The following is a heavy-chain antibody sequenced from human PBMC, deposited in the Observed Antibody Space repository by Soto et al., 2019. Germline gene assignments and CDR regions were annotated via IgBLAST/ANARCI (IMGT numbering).Heavy chain of an antibody. CDR2: IIPLFGTA. V-gene: IGHV1-69*01. D-gene: IGHD3-10*01. CDR3: ATELGENPASPFDA. J-gene: IGHJ4*02. CDR1: GVTFSSET. Sequence: QVQLVQSGADVKKRGSSVKVSCQASGVTFSSETLGWVRQAPGQGLEWVGGIIPLFGTASYAQKFQGRVTITADESTSTVYMELSSLRSDDTAVYFCATELGENPASPFDAWGQGTLVTVSS.